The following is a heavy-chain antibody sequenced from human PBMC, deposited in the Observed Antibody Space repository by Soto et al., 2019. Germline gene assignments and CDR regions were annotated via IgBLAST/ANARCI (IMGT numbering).Heavy chain of an antibody. CDR2: INAGNGNT. Sequence: ASMKVSCKASGYTFTSYAMHWVHQAPGQRREWMGWINAGNGNTKYSQKFQGRVTITRDTSASTAYMELSSLRSEDTAVYYCARDVDIVATTTGYWGQGXLVTVSS. V-gene: IGHV1-3*01. J-gene: IGHJ4*02. CDR1: GYTFTSYA. CDR3: ARDVDIVATTTGY. D-gene: IGHD5-12*01.